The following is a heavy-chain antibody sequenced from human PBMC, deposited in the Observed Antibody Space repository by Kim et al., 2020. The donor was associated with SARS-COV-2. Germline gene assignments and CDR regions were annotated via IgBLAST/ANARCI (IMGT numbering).Heavy chain of an antibody. D-gene: IGHD6-13*01. CDR2: IIPIFGTA. V-gene: IGHV1-69*13. CDR1: GGTFSSYA. Sequence: SVKVSCKASGGTFSSYAISWVRQAPGQGLEWMGGIIPIFGTANYAQKFQGRVTITADESTSTAYMELSSLRSEDTAVYYCAREGWDSSSWSAYFDYWGQGTLVTVSS. J-gene: IGHJ4*02. CDR3: AREGWDSSSWSAYFDY.